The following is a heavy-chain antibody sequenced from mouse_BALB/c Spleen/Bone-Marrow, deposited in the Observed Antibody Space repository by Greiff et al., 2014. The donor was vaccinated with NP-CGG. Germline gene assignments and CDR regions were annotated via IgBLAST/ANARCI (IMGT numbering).Heavy chain of an antibody. J-gene: IGHJ4*01. CDR3: ARSELGRYHAMDY. V-gene: IGHV1-80*01. Sequence: LVESGAELVRPGSSVKISCKASGYAFSSYWMNWVKQRPGQGLEWIGQIYPGDGDTNYNGKFKGKATLTADKSSSTAYMQLSSLTSEDSAVYFCARSELGRYHAMDYWGQGTSVTVSS. CDR2: IYPGDGDT. D-gene: IGHD4-1*01. CDR1: GYAFSSYW.